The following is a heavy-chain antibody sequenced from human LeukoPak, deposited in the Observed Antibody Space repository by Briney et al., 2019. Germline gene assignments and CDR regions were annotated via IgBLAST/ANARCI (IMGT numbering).Heavy chain of an antibody. J-gene: IGHJ4*02. Sequence: ASVKVPCKASGYTFTSYGISWVRQAPGQGLEWMGWINPNSGGTNYAQKFQGRVTMTRDTSISTAYMELSRLRSDDTAVYYCASLNYYDSSGYRRDYWGQGTLVTVSS. CDR3: ASLNYYDSSGYRRDY. D-gene: IGHD3-22*01. CDR1: GYTFTSYG. V-gene: IGHV1-2*02. CDR2: INPNSGGT.